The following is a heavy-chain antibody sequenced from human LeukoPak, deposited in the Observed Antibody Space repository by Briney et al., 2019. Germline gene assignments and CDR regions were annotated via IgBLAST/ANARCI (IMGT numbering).Heavy chain of an antibody. CDR2: ISSSGTTI. CDR1: GFTFSDYY. CDR3: AREPKQWLVPIDY. V-gene: IGHV3-11*04. D-gene: IGHD6-19*01. Sequence: GGSLRLSCAASGFTFSDYYMSWIRQAPGKGLEWVSYISSSGTTIYYADSVKGRFTISRDNAKNSLYLQMNSLRAEDTAVYYCAREPKQWLVPIDYWGQGTLVTVSS. J-gene: IGHJ4*02.